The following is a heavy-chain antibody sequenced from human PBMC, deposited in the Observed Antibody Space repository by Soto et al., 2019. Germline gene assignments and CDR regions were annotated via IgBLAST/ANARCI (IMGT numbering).Heavy chain of an antibody. D-gene: IGHD3-22*01. CDR3: ARVRREYDNSGPLDY. Sequence: SETLSLTCAVSGGSISSVCYSWSWIRQPPGKGLEWIGYIYHSGSTYYNPSLQSRVTMSVDRSRNQFSLKLNSVTAADTAVYYCARVRREYDNSGPLDYWGQGTLVTVSS. CDR2: IYHSGST. V-gene: IGHV4-30-2*01. CDR1: GGSISSVCYS. J-gene: IGHJ4*02.